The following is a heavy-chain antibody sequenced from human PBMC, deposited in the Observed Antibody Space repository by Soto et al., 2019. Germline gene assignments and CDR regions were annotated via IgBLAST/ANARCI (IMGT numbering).Heavy chain of an antibody. CDR2: ITSSGSTT. D-gene: IGHD3-16*02. V-gene: IGHV3-48*03. J-gene: IGHJ4*02. CDR1: GFTFSSYE. Sequence: DVHLEESGGGLAQPGGSLRLSCAASGFTFSSYEMNWVRQAPGKGLEWISYITSSGSTTYYADSVKGRFTISRDNAKNSLYLQMNSLRADDTAVYYCARGNSPVNVYWGQGTLVTVSS. CDR3: ARGNSPVNVY.